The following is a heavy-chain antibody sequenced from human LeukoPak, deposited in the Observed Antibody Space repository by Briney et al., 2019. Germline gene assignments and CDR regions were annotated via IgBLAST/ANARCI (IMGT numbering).Heavy chain of an antibody. CDR2: ISSSSSTTI. V-gene: IGHV3-48*04. CDR3: ATSDDTAAGPY. Sequence: GGSLRLSCVASGFTFSSYSINWVRQAPGKGLEWVSYISSSSSTTIYYADSVKGRFTITRDNAKNSLYLQMNSLRAEDTAVYYCATSDDTAAGPYWGQGTLVMVSS. CDR1: GFTFSSYS. D-gene: IGHD6-13*01. J-gene: IGHJ4*02.